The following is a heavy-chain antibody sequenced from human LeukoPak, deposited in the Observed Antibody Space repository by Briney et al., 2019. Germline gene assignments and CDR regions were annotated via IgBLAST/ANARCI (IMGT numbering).Heavy chain of an antibody. CDR1: GGTISSYY. J-gene: IGHJ4*02. CDR3: ARLQIPKGTYYFDY. CDR2: IYYSGST. D-gene: IGHD2-21*01. Sequence: SETLSLTCTVSGGTISSYYWSWIRQPPGKGLEWIGYIYYSGSTNYNPSLKSRVTISVDTSKNQFSLKLSSVTAADTAVYYCARLQIPKGTYYFDYWGQGALVTVSS. V-gene: IGHV4-59*01.